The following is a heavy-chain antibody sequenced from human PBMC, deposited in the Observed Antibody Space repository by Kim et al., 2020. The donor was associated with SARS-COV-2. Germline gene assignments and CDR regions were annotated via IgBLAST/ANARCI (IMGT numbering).Heavy chain of an antibody. CDR1: GGTFSSYA. CDR2: IIPIFGTA. Sequence: SVKVSCKASGGTFSSYAISWVRQAPGQGLEWIGGIIPIFGTANYAQKFQGRVTITADESTSTAYMELSSLRSEDTAVYYCARGLGDSSGYYLRVFDYWGQGTLVTVSS. CDR3: ARGLGDSSGYYLRVFDY. V-gene: IGHV1-69*13. J-gene: IGHJ4*02. D-gene: IGHD3-22*01.